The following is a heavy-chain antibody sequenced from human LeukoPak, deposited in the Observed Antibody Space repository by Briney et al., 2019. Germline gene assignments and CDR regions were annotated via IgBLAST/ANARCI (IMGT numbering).Heavy chain of an antibody. CDR1: GFTVSSNY. D-gene: IGHD3-10*01. CDR2: IYTGGST. V-gene: IGHV3-66*01. J-gene: IGHJ5*02. Sequence: GGSLRLSCAASGFTVSSNYMSWVRQAPGRGLEWVSLIYTGGSTYYADSVKGRFIISRDNSKNTVYLQMNSLRVEDTSVYYCYYASGSYPWGQGTLVTVSS. CDR3: YYASGSYP.